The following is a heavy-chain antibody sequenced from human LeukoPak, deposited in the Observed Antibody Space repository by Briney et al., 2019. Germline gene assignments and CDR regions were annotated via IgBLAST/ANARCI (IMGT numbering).Heavy chain of an antibody. CDR1: GFTFGSYS. J-gene: IGHJ4*02. D-gene: IGHD3-10*01. V-gene: IGHV3-7*04. CDR2: IKQDGSEK. Sequence: GESLRLSCAASGFTFGSYSMHWVRQAPGKGLEWVANIKQDGSEKYYVDSVKGRFTISRDNAKNSLYLQMNSLRAEDTAVYYCAREKKESFDYWGQGTLVTVSS. CDR3: AREKKESFDY.